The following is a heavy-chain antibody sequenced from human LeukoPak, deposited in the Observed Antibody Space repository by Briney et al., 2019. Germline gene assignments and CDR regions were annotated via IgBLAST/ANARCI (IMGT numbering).Heavy chain of an antibody. J-gene: IGHJ4*02. CDR3: ASRAYIAAAGPVDY. CDR2: ISSSSSYI. D-gene: IGHD6-13*01. CDR1: GFTFSSYW. Sequence: PGGSLRLSCAASGFTFSSYWMSWVRQAPGKGLEWVSSISSSSSYIYYADSVKGRFTISRDNAKNSLYLQMNSLRAEDTAVYYCASRAYIAAAGPVDYWGQGTLVTVSS. V-gene: IGHV3-21*01.